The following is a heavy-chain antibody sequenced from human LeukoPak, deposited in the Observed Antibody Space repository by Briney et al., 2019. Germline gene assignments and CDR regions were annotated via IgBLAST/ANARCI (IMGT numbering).Heavy chain of an antibody. Sequence: KPSETLSLTCTVSGGSISSYYWSWIRQPAGKGLEWIGRIYTSGSTNYNPSLKSRVTMSVDTSKNQFSLKLSSVTAADTAVYYCARGYYTYYYYYYYMDVWGKGTTVTVPS. D-gene: IGHD3-22*01. V-gene: IGHV4-4*07. CDR3: ARGYYTYYYYYYYMDV. CDR2: IYTSGST. CDR1: GGSISSYY. J-gene: IGHJ6*03.